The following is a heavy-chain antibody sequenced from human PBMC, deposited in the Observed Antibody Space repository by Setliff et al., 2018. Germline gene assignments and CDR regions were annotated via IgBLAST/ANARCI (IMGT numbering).Heavy chain of an antibody. Sequence: SETLSLTCSVSGASLSSGSYYWSWIRQSAGKGPEWIGHIYTNGATNYSPSLKSRVSISADTSKNVLYLRLTSVTAADTAVYYCAKEYVVISFVRNTHQHYGMDVWGQGTAVTVSS. V-gene: IGHV4-61*09. CDR3: AKEYVVISFVRNTHQHYGMDV. CDR1: GASLSSGSYY. D-gene: IGHD2-21*01. J-gene: IGHJ6*02. CDR2: IYTNGAT.